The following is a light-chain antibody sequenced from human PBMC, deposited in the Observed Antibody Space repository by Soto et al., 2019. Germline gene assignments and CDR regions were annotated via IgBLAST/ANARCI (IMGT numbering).Light chain of an antibody. CDR3: LPYDDSSMT. V-gene: IGKV3-20*01. CDR2: GAS. J-gene: IGKJ1*01. CDR1: QSVRSTF. Sequence: EIVLTQSPGTLSLSPGERATLSCRASQSVRSTFLAWYQQKPGQAPRLLIYGASTRASGIPDRFSGSGSGTDFSLTTSRLEPETFAVYYCLPYDDSSMTFGQGTKVGIK.